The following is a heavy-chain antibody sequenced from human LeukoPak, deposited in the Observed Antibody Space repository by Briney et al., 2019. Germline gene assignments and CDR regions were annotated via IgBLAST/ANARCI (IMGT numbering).Heavy chain of an antibody. CDR1: GFTFSSYA. J-gene: IGHJ5*01. CDR2: ISYDGSNK. Sequence: GGSLRLSCAASGFTFSSYAMHWVRQAPGKGLEWVAVISYDGSNKYYADSVKGRFTISRDNARSSVFLQMNSLRVEDTAVYYCALKANWFDSWGQGTLVTVSS. V-gene: IGHV3-30-3*01. CDR3: ALKANWFDS.